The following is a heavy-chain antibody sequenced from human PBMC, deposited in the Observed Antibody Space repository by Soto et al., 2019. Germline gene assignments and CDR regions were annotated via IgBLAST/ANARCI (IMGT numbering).Heavy chain of an antibody. D-gene: IGHD2-2*01. CDR2: ISGSGGST. J-gene: IGHJ4*02. CDR1: GFTFSSYA. V-gene: IGHV3-23*01. Sequence: GGSLRLSCSASGFTFSSYAMSWVRQAPGKGLEWVSAISGSGGSTYYADSVKGRFTISRDNSKNTLYLQMNSLRAEDTAVYYCAKDRCSSTNCYYDYWGQGILVTVYS. CDR3: AKDRCSSTNCYYDY.